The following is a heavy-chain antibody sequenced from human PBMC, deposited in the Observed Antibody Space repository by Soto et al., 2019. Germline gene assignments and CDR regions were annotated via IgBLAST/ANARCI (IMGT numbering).Heavy chain of an antibody. V-gene: IGHV1-18*01. CDR1: GYTFTSYD. Sequence: QVQLVQSGAEVKKPGASVKVSCKTSGYTFTSYDITWLRQAPEQGLEWMGRIRTYSVNTNYAQKFQGRVTMTTDTSASTVYMELRSLGSDDTAVYYCARVACSTNSCYWFDPWGQGTLVTVSS. CDR2: IRTYSVNT. D-gene: IGHD2-2*01. CDR3: ARVACSTNSCYWFDP. J-gene: IGHJ5*02.